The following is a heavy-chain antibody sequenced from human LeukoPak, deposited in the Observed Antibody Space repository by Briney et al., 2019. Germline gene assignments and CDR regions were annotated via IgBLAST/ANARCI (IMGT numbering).Heavy chain of an antibody. CDR3: ARGIAVAGTRHFDY. D-gene: IGHD6-19*01. CDR2: IYSGGST. Sequence: AGGSLRLSCAASGFTVSSNYMSWVRQAPGKGLEWVSVIYSGGSTYYADSVKGRFTISRDNSKNTLYLQMNSLRAEDTAVYYCARGIAVAGTRHFDYWGQGTLVTVSS. CDR1: GFTVSSNY. V-gene: IGHV3-53*01. J-gene: IGHJ4*02.